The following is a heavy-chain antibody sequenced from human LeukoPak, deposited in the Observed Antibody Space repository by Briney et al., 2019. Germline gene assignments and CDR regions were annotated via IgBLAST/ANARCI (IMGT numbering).Heavy chain of an antibody. V-gene: IGHV3-23*01. CDR3: ARTYNSGWYFDY. D-gene: IGHD6-19*01. CDR1: GFTFSSYA. J-gene: IGHJ4*02. Sequence: GGSLRLSCAASGFTFSSYAMSWVRQAPGKGLEWVSAISGSGGSTYYADSVKGRFTISRDNAKNSLYLQMDSLRDDDTAVYYCARTYNSGWYFDYWGQGTLVTVSS. CDR2: ISGSGGST.